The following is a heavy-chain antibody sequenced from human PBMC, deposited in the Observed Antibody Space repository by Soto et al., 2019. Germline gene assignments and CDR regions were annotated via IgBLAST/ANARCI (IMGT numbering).Heavy chain of an antibody. D-gene: IGHD3-3*01. V-gene: IGHV4-59*08. J-gene: IGHJ5*02. CDR2: IYYSGST. CDR3: ARLHPRTGVPAAIFDFWSGYDNWFDP. CDR1: GGSISSYY. Sequence: PSETLSLTCTVSGGSISSYYWSWIRQPPGKELEWIGYIYYSGSTNYNPSLKSRVTISVDTSKNQFSLKLSSVTAADTAVYYCARLHPRTGVPAAIFDFWSGYDNWFDPWGQGTLVTVSS.